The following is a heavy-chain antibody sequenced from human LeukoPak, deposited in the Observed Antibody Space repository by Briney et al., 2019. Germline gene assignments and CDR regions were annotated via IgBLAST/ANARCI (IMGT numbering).Heavy chain of an antibody. V-gene: IGHV4-59*12. CDR1: GFTFSSYA. J-gene: IGHJ4*02. D-gene: IGHD3-22*01. CDR3: ARDQYYYDSSGYLFDY. CDR2: IYYSGST. Sequence: GSLRLSCAASGFTFSSYAMSWVRQAPGKGLEWIGYIYYSGSTNYNPSLKSRVTMSVDTSKNQFSLKLSSVTAADTAVYYCARDQYYYDSSGYLFDYWGQGTLVTVSS.